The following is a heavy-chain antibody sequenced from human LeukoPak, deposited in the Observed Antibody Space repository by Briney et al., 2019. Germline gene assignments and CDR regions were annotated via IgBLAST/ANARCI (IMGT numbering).Heavy chain of an antibody. CDR3: ARVSDGYNHAPNWFDP. CDR1: GGTLSSNY. CDR2: IYYSGST. Sequence: SETLSLTCRGTGGTLSSNYWSWIRQPPGKGLEWIGYIYYSGSTNYNPSLKRRVTISVDTSKNQFSLKLSSVTAADTAVYYCARVSDGYNHAPNWFDPWGPGTLVTVPS. J-gene: IGHJ5*02. D-gene: IGHD5-24*01. V-gene: IGHV4-59*01.